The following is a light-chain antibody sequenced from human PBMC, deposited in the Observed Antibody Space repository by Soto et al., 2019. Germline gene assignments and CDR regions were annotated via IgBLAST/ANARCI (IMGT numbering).Light chain of an antibody. V-gene: IGKV3-20*01. Sequence: EIVLTQSPGTLSLSPGERATLSCRASQSVSSSYLAWYQQKPGQAPRLLIYGASSRATGIPDRFSGSGSGTDFTLTISRLAPEDFAVYYCQQYGSSPQTFGQGPKVEIK. CDR2: GAS. CDR3: QQYGSSPQT. CDR1: QSVSSSY. J-gene: IGKJ1*01.